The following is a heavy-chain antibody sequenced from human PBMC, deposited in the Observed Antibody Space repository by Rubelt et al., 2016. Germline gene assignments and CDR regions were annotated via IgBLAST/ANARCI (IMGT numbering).Heavy chain of an antibody. CDR3: ARGAFTSSFSGGNVDY. Sequence: EVQLVESGGGLVQPGGSLRLSCVASGFTFSSHDMHWVRQATGKGLEWVSAIGTAGDTYYPDSVKGRFTISRDNAKNTLYLQMNSLRAEDTAVYYCARGAFTSSFSGGNVDYWGQGTLVTVSS. CDR1: GFTFSSHD. CDR2: IGTAGDT. V-gene: IGHV3-13*01. D-gene: IGHD1-26*01. J-gene: IGHJ4*02.